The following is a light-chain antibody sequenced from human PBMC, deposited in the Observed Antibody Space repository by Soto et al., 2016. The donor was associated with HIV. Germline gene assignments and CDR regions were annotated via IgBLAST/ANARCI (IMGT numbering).Light chain of an antibody. CDR1: QSLLHSNGYNY. CDR2: SGS. CDR3: MQGTHFPRT. J-gene: IGKJ1*01. V-gene: IGKV2-28*01. Sequence: DIVMTQSPLSLPVTPGEPASISCRSSQSLLHSNGYNYLDWYLQKPGQSPQLLIYSGSNRASGVPDRFSGSGSGNDFTLKISRVEAEDVGIYYCMQGTHFPRTFGQGTKVEIK.